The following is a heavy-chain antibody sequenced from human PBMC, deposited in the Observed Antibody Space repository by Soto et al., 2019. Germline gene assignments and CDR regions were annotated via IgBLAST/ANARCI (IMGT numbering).Heavy chain of an antibody. Sequence: SETLSLTCAVYGGSFSGYYWSWIRQPPGKGLEWIGEINHSGSTNYNPSLKSRVTISVDTSKNQFSLKLSSVTAADTAVYYCARKYCTNGVCYKAPTNFDYWGQGTLVTVSS. CDR1: GGSFSGYY. CDR2: INHSGST. D-gene: IGHD2-8*01. J-gene: IGHJ4*02. CDR3: ARKYCTNGVCYKAPTNFDY. V-gene: IGHV4-34*01.